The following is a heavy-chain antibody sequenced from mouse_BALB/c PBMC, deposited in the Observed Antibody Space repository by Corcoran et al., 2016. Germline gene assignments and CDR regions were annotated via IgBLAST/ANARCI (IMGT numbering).Heavy chain of an antibody. J-gene: IGHJ3*01. CDR2: INTYTGEP. D-gene: IGHD2-1*01. CDR3: ARRGAYGNYEGVVWFAY. Sequence: QIQLVQSGPELKKPGETVKISCKASGYTFTNYGMNWVKQAPGKGLKWMGWINTYTGEPTYADDFKGRFAFSLETSASTAYLQINNLKNEDTATYFCARRGAYGNYEGVVWFAYWGQGTLVTVSA. V-gene: IGHV9-3-1*01. CDR1: GYTFTNYG.